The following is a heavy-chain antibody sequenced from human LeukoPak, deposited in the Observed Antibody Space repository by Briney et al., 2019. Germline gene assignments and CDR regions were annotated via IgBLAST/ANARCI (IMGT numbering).Heavy chain of an antibody. J-gene: IGHJ4*02. Sequence: GGSLRLSCAASGFTFSNAWMSWVRQAPGKGLEWVGRIKSKTDGGTTDYAAPVKGRFTISRDDSKNTLYLQMNSLKTEDTAVYYCPTDSYPTYYYDSSGYYYASFDYWGQGTLVTVSS. V-gene: IGHV3-15*01. CDR2: IKSKTDGGTT. CDR3: PTDSYPTYYYDSSGYYYASFDY. D-gene: IGHD3-22*01. CDR1: GFTFSNAW.